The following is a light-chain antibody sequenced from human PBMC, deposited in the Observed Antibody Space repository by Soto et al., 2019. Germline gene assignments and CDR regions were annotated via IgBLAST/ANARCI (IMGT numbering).Light chain of an antibody. CDR3: QQYGTSPLT. V-gene: IGKV3-20*01. CDR2: DAS. J-gene: IGKJ4*01. CDR1: RSVSSSY. Sequence: EIVLTQSPGTLSLSPGERATLTCRASRSVSSSYLAWYQQKPGQAPRLLIYDASSRATGIPDRFSGSESGTDFTLTISRLEPEDFAVYYCQQYGTSPLTFGGGTKVEIK.